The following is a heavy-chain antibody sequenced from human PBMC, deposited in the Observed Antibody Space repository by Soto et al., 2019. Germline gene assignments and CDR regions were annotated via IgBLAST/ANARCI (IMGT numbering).Heavy chain of an antibody. J-gene: IGHJ1*01. Sequence: QVQLQQWGAGLLKPSETLSLTCAVYGGSFSGYYWSWIRQPPGKGLEWIGEINHSGRTNYNPSLKSGVTISVDASKNQCSLKLSSVTAADTAVYYCERGGYSGYARWGQGTLVTVSS. CDR1: GGSFSGYY. CDR3: ERGGYSGYAR. D-gene: IGHD5-12*01. CDR2: INHSGRT. V-gene: IGHV4-34*01.